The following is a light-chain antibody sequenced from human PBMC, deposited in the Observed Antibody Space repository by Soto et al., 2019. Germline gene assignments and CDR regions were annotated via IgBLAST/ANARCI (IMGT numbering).Light chain of an antibody. CDR3: QQCTNWPPEYT. V-gene: IGKV3-11*01. J-gene: IGKJ2*01. CDR1: QSISSH. CDR2: DAS. Sequence: EIVLTQSPATLALSPGDRATLSCRARQSISSHLAWYQQKTGQAPRLLIYDASNRAPGIPTRFTGSGSGTDFTLAISSLESEDFAVYYCQQCTNWPPEYTFGQGTRVEIK.